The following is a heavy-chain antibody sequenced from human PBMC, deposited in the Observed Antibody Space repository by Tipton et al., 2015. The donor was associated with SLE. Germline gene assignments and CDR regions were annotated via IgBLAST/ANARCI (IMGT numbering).Heavy chain of an antibody. CDR3: AKGGKTGGFDI. Sequence: SLRLSCAASGFTFSSSPMSWVRQGPGKGLEWVSAISGSSVYIYYADSVKGRFTISRDNSKNTLYLQMNSLRGEDTAVYYCAKGGKTGGFDIWGQGTMVTVSS. J-gene: IGHJ3*02. CDR1: GFTFSSSP. CDR2: ISGSSVYI. D-gene: IGHD2-15*01. V-gene: IGHV3-23*01.